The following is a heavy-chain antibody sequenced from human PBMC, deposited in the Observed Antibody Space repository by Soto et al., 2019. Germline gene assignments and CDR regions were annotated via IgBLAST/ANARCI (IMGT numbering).Heavy chain of an antibody. J-gene: IGHJ4*02. V-gene: IGHV3-33*01. CDR2: IWYDGSNK. D-gene: IGHD3-22*01. Sequence: QPGGSLRLSCAASGFTFCSYGMHWVRQAPGKGLEWVAVIWYDGSNKYYADSVKGRFTISRDNSKNTLYLQMNSLRAEDTAVYYCARDYDSSGYPRYYFDYWGQGTLVTVSS. CDR1: GFTFCSYG. CDR3: ARDYDSSGYPRYYFDY.